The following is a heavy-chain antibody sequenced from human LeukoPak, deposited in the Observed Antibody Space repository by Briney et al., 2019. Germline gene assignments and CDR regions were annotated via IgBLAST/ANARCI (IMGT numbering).Heavy chain of an antibody. CDR3: AIRRYLAGFDY. Sequence: PGGSLRLSCAASGFTFSSYWMHWVRQAPGKGLVWVSRINSDGSSISYADSVKGRFTISRDNAKNTLYLQMNSLRAEDTAVYYCAIRRYLAGFDYWVQGTLVTVSS. J-gene: IGHJ4*02. D-gene: IGHD3-16*02. CDR1: GFTFSSYW. CDR2: INSDGSSI. V-gene: IGHV3-74*01.